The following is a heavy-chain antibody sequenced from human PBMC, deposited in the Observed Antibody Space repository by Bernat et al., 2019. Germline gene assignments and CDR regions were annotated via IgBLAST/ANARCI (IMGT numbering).Heavy chain of an antibody. CDR1: GFIFSRYG. V-gene: IGHV3-30*18. J-gene: IGHJ4*02. Sequence: QVQLVESGGGVVQPGRSLRLSCAASGFIFSRYGMHWVRQAPGKGLEWVAIISYDGSNTSYADSVKGRFTISRDNSKNTLYLQMNSLRAEDTAVYYCAKDLGWYDASGYFYWGQGTLVTVSS. CDR2: ISYDGSNT. D-gene: IGHD3/OR15-3a*01. CDR3: AKDLGWYDASGYFY.